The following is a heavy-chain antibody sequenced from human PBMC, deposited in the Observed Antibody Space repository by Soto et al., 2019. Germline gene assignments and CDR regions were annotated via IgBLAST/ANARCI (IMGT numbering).Heavy chain of an antibody. CDR3: TRHRVGATKYYYYYYGMDV. CDR2: IRSKANSYAT. J-gene: IGHJ6*02. Sequence: GGSLRLSCAASGFTFSGSAMHWVRQASGKGLEWVGRIRSKANSYATAYAASVKGRFTISRGDSKNTAYLQMNSLKTEDTAVYYCTRHRVGATKYYYYYYGMDVWGQGTTVTVSS. V-gene: IGHV3-73*01. D-gene: IGHD1-26*01. CDR1: GFTFSGSA.